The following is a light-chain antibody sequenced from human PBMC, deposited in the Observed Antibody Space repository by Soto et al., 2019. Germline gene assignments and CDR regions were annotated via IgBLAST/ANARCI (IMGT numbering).Light chain of an antibody. CDR3: QQANSFPWT. CDR1: RGISSW. V-gene: IGKV1-12*01. CDR2: AAS. Sequence: DIQMTQSPSSGSASVGDRVTITCRASRGISSWLAWYQQKPGKAPKLLIYAASSLQSGVPSRFSGSGSGTDFTLTISSLQAEDFATYYCQQANSFPWTFGQGPKVEIK. J-gene: IGKJ1*01.